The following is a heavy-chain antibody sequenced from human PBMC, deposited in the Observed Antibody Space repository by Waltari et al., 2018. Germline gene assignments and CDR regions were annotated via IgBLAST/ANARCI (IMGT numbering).Heavy chain of an antibody. Sequence: QVQLVQSGAEVKKPGASVKVSCKVSGYTLTALSMQWVRKAPGKGLEWMGGFYPEDGETIYAQKFQGRVTMTEDTSTDTAYMELSSLRSEDTAVYYCATVPSIKWLLLAYWGQGTLVTVSS. CDR1: GYTLTALS. V-gene: IGHV1-24*01. CDR3: ATVPSIKWLLLAY. J-gene: IGHJ4*02. CDR2: FYPEDGET. D-gene: IGHD3-22*01.